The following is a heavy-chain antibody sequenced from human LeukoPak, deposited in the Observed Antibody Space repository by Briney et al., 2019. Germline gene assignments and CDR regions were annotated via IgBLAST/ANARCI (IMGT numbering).Heavy chain of an antibody. CDR2: INNDGRST. CDR1: GIHLSFYL. J-gene: IGHJ4*02. Sequence: GALSLPFASLGIHLSFYLMHWARQAPREGLVGVSPINNDGRSTSYAGSVKGRFTISRDNAKNTLYLQMNSLRAEDTAVYYCARDNEYCTGGTCRLDYWGQGALVTVSS. CDR3: ARDNEYCTGGTCRLDY. D-gene: IGHD2-15*01. V-gene: IGHV3-74*01.